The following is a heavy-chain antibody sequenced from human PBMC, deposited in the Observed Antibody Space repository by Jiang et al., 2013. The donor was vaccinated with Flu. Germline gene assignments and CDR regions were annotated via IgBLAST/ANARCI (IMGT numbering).Heavy chain of an antibody. CDR2: ISGNDGST. V-gene: IGHV3-23*01. CDR3: AKDRSGYLHYYGMAV. Sequence: VQLLESGGGLVQPGGSLRLSCAASGFTLSTYGMSWVRQAPGKGLEWVSVISGNDGSTYYADSVKGRFTISRDNSKNTLYLQMNSLRAEDTAVYYCAKDRSGYLHYYGMAVWGQGATVTVSS. J-gene: IGHJ6*02. CDR1: GFTLSTYG. D-gene: IGHD6-19*01.